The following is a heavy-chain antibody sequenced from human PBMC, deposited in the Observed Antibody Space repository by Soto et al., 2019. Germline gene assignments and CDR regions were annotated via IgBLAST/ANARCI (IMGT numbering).Heavy chain of an antibody. Sequence: PSETLTVTCIFSVYSISSGSYLSCIRQPPGKGPEWIASIYHGGTTCYNPSLKSRITISVDTSNNQFSLKLTSVTAADTAVYYCARVHVMVVAGSTFDYWGHGTLVTVSS. CDR3: ARVHVMVVAGSTFDY. J-gene: IGHJ4*01. CDR2: IYHGGTT. CDR1: VYSISSGSY. V-gene: IGHV4-38-2*02. D-gene: IGHD6-19*01.